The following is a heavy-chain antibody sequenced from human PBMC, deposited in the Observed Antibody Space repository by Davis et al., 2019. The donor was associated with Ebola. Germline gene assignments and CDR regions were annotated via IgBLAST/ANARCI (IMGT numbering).Heavy chain of an antibody. D-gene: IGHD4-17*01. Sequence: ASVKVSCKASGYTFTSYGISWVRQAPGQGLEWMGWISAYNGNTNYAQKLQGRVTMTTDTSTSTAYMELRSLRSDDTAVYYCARDLTTSFYYYGMDVWGKGTTVTVSS. J-gene: IGHJ6*04. V-gene: IGHV1-18*01. CDR2: ISAYNGNT. CDR3: ARDLTTSFYYYGMDV. CDR1: GYTFTSYG.